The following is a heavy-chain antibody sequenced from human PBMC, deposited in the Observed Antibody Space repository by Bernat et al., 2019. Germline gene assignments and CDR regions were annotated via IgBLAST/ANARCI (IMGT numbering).Heavy chain of an antibody. J-gene: IGHJ4*02. CDR1: GYTFTSYG. D-gene: IGHD3-3*01. CDR3: ARTYYDFWSGYYTGIWGNIDKGYYFDY. V-gene: IGHV1-18*01. CDR2: ISAYNGNT. Sequence: QVQLVQSGAEVKKPGASVKVSCKASGYTFTSYGISWVRQAPGQGLEWMGWISAYNGNTHYAQKLQGRVTMTTDTSTSTAYMELRSLRSDDTAVYYCARTYYDFWSGYYTGIWGNIDKGYYFDYWGQGTLVTVSS.